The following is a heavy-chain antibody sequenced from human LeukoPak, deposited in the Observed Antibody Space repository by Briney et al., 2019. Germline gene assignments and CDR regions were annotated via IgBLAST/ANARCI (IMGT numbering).Heavy chain of an antibody. Sequence: ASVKVSCKASGYTFTNYYIHWVRQAPGQGLEWTGIINPSGGSTSYAQKFQGRVTMTRDTSTSTVYMELSSLRSEDTAVYYCAREGGPYRPLDYSGQGTLVTVAS. V-gene: IGHV1-46*01. CDR3: AREGGPYRPLDY. J-gene: IGHJ4*02. CDR2: INPSGGST. CDR1: GYTFTNYY.